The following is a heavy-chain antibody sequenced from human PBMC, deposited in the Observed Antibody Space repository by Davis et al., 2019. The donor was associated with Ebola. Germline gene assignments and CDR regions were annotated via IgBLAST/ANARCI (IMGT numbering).Heavy chain of an antibody. Sequence: ESLKISCAVSGFTFSSYGMHWVRQPPGKGLEWIGSIYYSGSTYYNPSLKSRVTISVDTSKNQFSLKLSSVTAADTAVYYCAREFRRSYFDYWGQGTLVTVSS. CDR2: IYYSGST. J-gene: IGHJ4*02. CDR1: GFTFSSYG. D-gene: IGHD3-10*01. V-gene: IGHV4-39*07. CDR3: AREFRRSYFDY.